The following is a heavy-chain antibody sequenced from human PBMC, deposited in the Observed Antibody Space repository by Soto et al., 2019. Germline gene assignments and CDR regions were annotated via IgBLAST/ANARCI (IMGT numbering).Heavy chain of an antibody. CDR1: EYTFTSYT. CDR3: ARELQGLYYFDY. J-gene: IGHJ4*02. Sequence: VKVSCKASEYTFTSYTMHWVRQAPGQRLEWMGWINGGNGNTKYSQKFQGRVTITRDTSASTAYMELSSLRSDDTAVYYCARELQGLYYFDYWGQGTLVTVSS. CDR2: INGGNGNT. D-gene: IGHD4-4*01. V-gene: IGHV1-3*01.